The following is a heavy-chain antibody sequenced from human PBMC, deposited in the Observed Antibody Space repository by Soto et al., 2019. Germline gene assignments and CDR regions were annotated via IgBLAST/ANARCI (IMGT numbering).Heavy chain of an antibody. V-gene: IGHV3-30*18. Sequence: QVQLVESGGGVVQPGRSLRLSCAASGFTFSSYGMHWVRQAPGKGLEWVAVISYDGSNKYYADSVKGRFTISRDNSKNTLYLQMNSLRAEDTAVYYCAKDQSTTVTNYYYYGMDVWGQGTTATVSS. CDR2: ISYDGSNK. D-gene: IGHD4-17*01. CDR3: AKDQSTTVTNYYYYGMDV. J-gene: IGHJ6*02. CDR1: GFTFSSYG.